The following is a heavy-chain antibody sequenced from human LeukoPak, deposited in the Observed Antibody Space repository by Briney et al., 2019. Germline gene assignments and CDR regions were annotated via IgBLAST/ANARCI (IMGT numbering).Heavy chain of an antibody. Sequence: DPSETLSLTCTVSGGSISSYYWSWIRQPPGKGLEWIGYIYYSGSTNYNPSLKSRVTISVDTSKNQFSLKLSSVTAADTAVYYCARQSSLWFGELWFDPWGQGTLVTVSS. CDR2: IYYSGST. CDR3: ARQSSLWFGELWFDP. D-gene: IGHD3-10*01. V-gene: IGHV4-59*08. CDR1: GGSISSYY. J-gene: IGHJ5*02.